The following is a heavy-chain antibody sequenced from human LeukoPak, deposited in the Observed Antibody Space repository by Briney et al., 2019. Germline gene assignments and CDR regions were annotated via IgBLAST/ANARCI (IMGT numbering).Heavy chain of an antibody. CDR2: INHSGST. J-gene: IGHJ5*02. V-gene: IGHV4-34*01. CDR1: GGSFSGYC. Sequence: SETLSLTCAVYGGSFSGYCWSWIRQPPGKGLEWIGEINHSGSTNYNPSLKSRVTISVDTSKNQFSLKLSSVTAADTAVYYCARRGPRYCSSTSCYRESFSYWFDPWGQGTLVTVSS. D-gene: IGHD2-2*01. CDR3: ARRGPRYCSSTSCYRESFSYWFDP.